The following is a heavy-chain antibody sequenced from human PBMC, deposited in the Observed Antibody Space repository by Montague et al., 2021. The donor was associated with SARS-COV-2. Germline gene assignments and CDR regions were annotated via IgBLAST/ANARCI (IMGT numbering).Heavy chain of an antibody. J-gene: IGHJ4*02. Sequence: TLSLTCTVSGVSVKNYYWSWIRQPPGKALEWLARIDWDDDKYYSTSLKTRLTISKDTSKNQVVLTMTNMDPVDTATYYCARTYAPSAVAVDYWGQGTLVTVSS. V-gene: IGHV2-70*11. CDR2: IDWDDDK. D-gene: IGHD6-19*01. CDR3: ARTYAPSAVAVDY. CDR1: GVSVKNYYW.